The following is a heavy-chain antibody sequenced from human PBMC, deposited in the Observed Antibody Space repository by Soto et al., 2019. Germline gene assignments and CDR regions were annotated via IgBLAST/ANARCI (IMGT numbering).Heavy chain of an antibody. V-gene: IGHV1-69*02. CDR3: ASAKYSSGWYDLIYFDY. D-gene: IGHD6-19*01. CDR2: IIPILGIA. Sequence: ASVKVSCKASGGTFSSYTISWVRQAPGQGLEWMGRIIPILGIANYAQKFQGRVTITADKSTSTAYMELSSLRSEDTAVYYCASAKYSSGWYDLIYFDYWGQGTLVTVSS. CDR1: GGTFSSYT. J-gene: IGHJ4*02.